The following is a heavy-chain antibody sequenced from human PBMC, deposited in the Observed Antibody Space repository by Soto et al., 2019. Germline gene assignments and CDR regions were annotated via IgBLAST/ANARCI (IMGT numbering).Heavy chain of an antibody. D-gene: IGHD1-7*01. J-gene: IGHJ4*02. CDR2: IAYDGSGK. CDR3: AKDVGNSGGGY. V-gene: IGHV3-30*18. CDR1: GFIFNYYE. Sequence: GGSLRLSCAASGFIFNYYEMHWFRQAPGEGLQWVAVIAYDGSGKYYADSVRGRFTISRDKSENFLYLQMNSLRAEDTAVYYCAKDVGNSGGGYWGQGTLVTVSS.